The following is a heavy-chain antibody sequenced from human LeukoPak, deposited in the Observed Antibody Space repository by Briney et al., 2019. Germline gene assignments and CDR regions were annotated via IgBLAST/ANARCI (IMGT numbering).Heavy chain of an antibody. Sequence: PSETLSLTCTVSGDSVSSDSYYWGWIRQPPRKGLEWIGRVFYLDRTYYNPSLRSRLTITVDTPKNEVSLNLRSVTAADTAIYYCVRHLVGVAEGYFDYWGQGIQITVSS. CDR1: GDSVSSDSYY. D-gene: IGHD1-26*01. V-gene: IGHV4-39*01. CDR2: VFYLDRT. J-gene: IGHJ4*02. CDR3: VRHLVGVAEGYFDY.